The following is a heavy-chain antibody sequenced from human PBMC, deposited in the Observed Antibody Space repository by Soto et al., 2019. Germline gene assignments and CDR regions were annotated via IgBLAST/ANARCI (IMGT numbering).Heavy chain of an antibody. CDR1: GFTFSSYG. J-gene: IGHJ4*02. CDR3: AKGVVIYSFPYYFDY. D-gene: IGHD3-22*01. Sequence: GGSLRLSCAASGFTFSSYGMHWVRQAPGKGLEWVAVISYVGSNEYYADSVKGRFTISRDNSKNTLYLQMNSLGAEDTAVYYCAKGVVIYSFPYYFDYWGQGTLVTVSS. V-gene: IGHV3-30*18. CDR2: ISYVGSNE.